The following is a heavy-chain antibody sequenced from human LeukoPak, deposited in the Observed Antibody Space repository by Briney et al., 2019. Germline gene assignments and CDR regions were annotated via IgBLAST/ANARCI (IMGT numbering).Heavy chain of an antibody. CDR2: IYHSGST. D-gene: IGHD2-15*01. CDR1: GGSVSSGGHY. V-gene: IGHV4-39*07. CDR3: ARAVICSGGSCYPMGAFDI. Sequence: SETLSLTCTVSGGSVSSGGHYWGWIRQPPGKGLEWIGSIYHSGSTYYNPSLKSRVTISVDTSKNQFSLKLSSVTAADTAVYYCARAVICSGGSCYPMGAFDIWGQGTMVAVSS. J-gene: IGHJ3*02.